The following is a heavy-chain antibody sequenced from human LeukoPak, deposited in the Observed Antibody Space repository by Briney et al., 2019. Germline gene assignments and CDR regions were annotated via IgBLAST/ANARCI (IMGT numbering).Heavy chain of an antibody. CDR2: IIPILGIA. CDR3: ARAGHDYGDSYPS. CDR1: GGTFSSYA. J-gene: IGHJ5*02. V-gene: IGHV1-69*04. Sequence: SVKVSCKASGGTFSSYAISWVRQAPGQGLEWMGRIIPILGIANYAQKFQGRVTITADKSTSTAYMGLSSLRSEDTAVYYCARAGHDYGDSYPSWGQGTLVTVSS. D-gene: IGHD4-17*01.